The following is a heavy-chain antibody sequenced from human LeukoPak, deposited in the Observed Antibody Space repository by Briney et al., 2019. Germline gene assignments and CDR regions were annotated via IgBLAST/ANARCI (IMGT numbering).Heavy chain of an antibody. CDR3: ARLYGGHTTYDY. J-gene: IGHJ4*02. D-gene: IGHD4-23*01. V-gene: IGHV3-7*01. CDR1: GFTFSSYW. CDR2: LNPDESAK. Sequence: GGSLRLSCAASGFTFSSYWMSWVRQAPGEGLEWVASLNPDESAKYYVDSVKGRFTISRDNAKDSLFLQMNSLRAEDTAVYYCARLYGGHTTYDYWGQGTLVTVSS.